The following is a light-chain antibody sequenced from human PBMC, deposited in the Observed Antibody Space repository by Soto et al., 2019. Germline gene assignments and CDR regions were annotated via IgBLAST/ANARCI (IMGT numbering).Light chain of an antibody. J-gene: IGKJ3*01. CDR2: AAS. CDR3: QQSYRTPLT. V-gene: IGKV1-39*01. Sequence: DIQMTQSPSSLSASVGVRVTITCRASQSISSYLNWYQQKPGKAPKLLIYAASSLQSGGPSRFSGSGSGTDFTLTISSLQPEDFATYYCQQSYRTPLTFGPGTKVDIK. CDR1: QSISSY.